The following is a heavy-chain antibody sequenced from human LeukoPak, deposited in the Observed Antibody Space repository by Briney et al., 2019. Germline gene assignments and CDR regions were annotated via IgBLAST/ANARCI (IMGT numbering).Heavy chain of an antibody. V-gene: IGHV3-23*01. CDR3: AKERAYCGGDCYSLSDY. CDR1: GFTFSSYA. D-gene: IGHD2-21*02. CDR2: LGGSGATT. J-gene: IGHJ4*02. Sequence: GGSLRLSCAASGFTFSSYAMSWVRQAPGKGLEWVSVLGGSGATTYYADSVKGRFTISRDNSKNTLYLQMTSLRAEDTAVYYCAKERAYCGGDCYSLSDYWGQGTLVTVSS.